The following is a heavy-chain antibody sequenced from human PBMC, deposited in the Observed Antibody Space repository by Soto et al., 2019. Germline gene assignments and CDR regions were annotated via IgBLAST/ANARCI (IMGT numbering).Heavy chain of an antibody. CDR3: ARNLDCSSTSCYDTRPLYYGMDV. Sequence: ASVKVSCKASGGTFSSYAISWVRQAPGQGLEWMGGIIPIFGTANYAQKFQGRVTITADKSTSTAYMELSSLRSEDTAVYYCARNLDCSSTSCYDTRPLYYGMDVWGQGTTVTVS. CDR1: GGTFSSYA. J-gene: IGHJ6*02. D-gene: IGHD2-2*01. V-gene: IGHV1-69*06. CDR2: IIPIFGTA.